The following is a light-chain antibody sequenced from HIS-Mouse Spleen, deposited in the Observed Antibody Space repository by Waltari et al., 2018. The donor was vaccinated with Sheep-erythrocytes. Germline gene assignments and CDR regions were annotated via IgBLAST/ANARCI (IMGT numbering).Light chain of an antibody. CDR2: DVS. J-gene: IGLJ1*01. CDR1: SSDVGGSNS. Sequence: QSALPQPRSVSGSPGQSVPISCTGTSSDVGGSNSVSWYQQHPGKAPKLMIYDVSKRPSGVPDRFSGSKSGNTASLTISGLQAEDEADYYCCSYAGSYNHVFATGTKVTVL. V-gene: IGLV2-11*01. CDR3: CSYAGSYNHV.